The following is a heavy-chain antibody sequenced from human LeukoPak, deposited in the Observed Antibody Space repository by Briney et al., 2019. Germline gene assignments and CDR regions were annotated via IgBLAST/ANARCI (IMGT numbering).Heavy chain of an antibody. J-gene: IGHJ6*02. D-gene: IGHD2-2*01. CDR3: AREAIVVVPAADYYYYGMDV. CDR2: ISAYNGNT. Sequence: ASVTVSCKASGYTFTSYGISWVRQAPGQGPEWMGWISAYNGNTNYAQKLQGRVTMTTDTSTSTAYMGLRSLRSDDTAVYYCAREAIVVVPAADYYYYGMDVWGQGTTVTVSS. V-gene: IGHV1-18*01. CDR1: GYTFTSYG.